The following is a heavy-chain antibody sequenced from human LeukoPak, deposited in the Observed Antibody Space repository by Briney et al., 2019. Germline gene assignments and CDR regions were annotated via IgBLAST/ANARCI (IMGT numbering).Heavy chain of an antibody. CDR2: IYYSGST. Sequence: SETLSLTCTVSGGSISSYYWSWIRQPPGKGLEWIGYIYYSGSTNYNPSLKSRVTISVDTSKNQFSLKLSSVTAADTAVYYCARFPVTVAGYYFDYWGQGTLVTVSS. V-gene: IGHV4-59*08. J-gene: IGHJ4*02. CDR3: ARFPVTVAGYYFDY. D-gene: IGHD6-19*01. CDR1: GGSISSYY.